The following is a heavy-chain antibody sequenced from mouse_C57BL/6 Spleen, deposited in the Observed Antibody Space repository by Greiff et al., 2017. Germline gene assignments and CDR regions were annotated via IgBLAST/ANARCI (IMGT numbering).Heavy chain of an antibody. D-gene: IGHD3-3*01. V-gene: IGHV1-81*01. CDR2: IYPRSGNT. CDR1: GYTFTSYG. J-gene: IGHJ2*01. CDR3: ARKERDPYFDY. Sequence: QVQLQQSGAELARPGASVKLSCKASGYTFTSYGISWVKQRTGQGLEWIGEIYPRSGNTYYNEKFKGKATLTADKSSSTAYMELRSLPSEDSAVYFCARKERDPYFDYWGQGTTLTVSS.